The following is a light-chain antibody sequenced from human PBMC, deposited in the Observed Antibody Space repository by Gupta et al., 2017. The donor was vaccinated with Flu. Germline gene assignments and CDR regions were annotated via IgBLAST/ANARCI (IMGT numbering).Light chain of an antibody. J-gene: IGKJ4*01. CDR1: QSVSSN. Sequence: PATLSVSPGERATLSCRASQSVSSNLAWYQQKPGQAPRLLMYGTSTRATGIPARFSGSGSGTEFSLTISSLQSEDFAVYYCQQDNNWPLTFGGGTXVEIK. CDR3: QQDNNWPLT. V-gene: IGKV3-15*01. CDR2: GTS.